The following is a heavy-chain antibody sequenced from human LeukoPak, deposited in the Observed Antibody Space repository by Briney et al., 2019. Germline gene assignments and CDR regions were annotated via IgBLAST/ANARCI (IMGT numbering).Heavy chain of an antibody. J-gene: IGHJ4*02. CDR2: INPNSGGT. Sequence: GVLVKVSCKASGYTFTGYYMHWVRQAPGQGLEWMGWINPNSGGTNYAQKFQGRVTMTRDTSISTAYMELSRLRSDDTAVYYCARWISMTTDNDYWGQGTLVTVSS. V-gene: IGHV1-2*02. D-gene: IGHD2-2*03. CDR3: ARWISMTTDNDY. CDR1: GYTFTGYY.